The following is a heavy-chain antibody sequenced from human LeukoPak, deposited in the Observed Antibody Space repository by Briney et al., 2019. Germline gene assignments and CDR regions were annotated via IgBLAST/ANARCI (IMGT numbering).Heavy chain of an antibody. Sequence: GGSLRLSCEGSGFTFSTYAMGWVHQAPGKGPEWVSGISGSGDKTYYADSVRGRFTVSRDNSKNTLYLQVNRLRAEDAAVYYCARTPGIAAAGYDLYFFDYWGQGTLVTVSS. CDR3: ARTPGIAAAGYDLYFFDY. CDR1: GFTFSTYA. CDR2: ISGSGDKT. J-gene: IGHJ4*02. V-gene: IGHV3-23*01. D-gene: IGHD6-13*01.